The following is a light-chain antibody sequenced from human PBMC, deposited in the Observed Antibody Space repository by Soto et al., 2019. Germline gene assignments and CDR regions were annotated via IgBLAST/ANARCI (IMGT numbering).Light chain of an antibody. V-gene: IGLV2-8*01. CDR3: TSYAGTDVHYV. CDR2: EVS. CDR1: SSDIGYYNY. Sequence: QSALTQPPSASGSPGQSVTISCTGTSSDIGYYNYVSWYQQYPGKAPKLLIYEVSKRPSGVPHRFSGSKSGNTASLTVSGLQAADEADYYCTSYAGTDVHYVFGTGTKLTVL. J-gene: IGLJ1*01.